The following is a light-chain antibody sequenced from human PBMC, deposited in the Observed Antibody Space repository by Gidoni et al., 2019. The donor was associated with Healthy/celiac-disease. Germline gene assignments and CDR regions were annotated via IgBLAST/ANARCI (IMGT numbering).Light chain of an antibody. CDR3: SSYTSSSTPVV. Sequence: QSALTQPASVSGSPGQSITISCTGTSSDVVGYKHVSWYQQHPGKAPKLMIYEVSNRPSGVSNRFSGSKSGNTASLTISGLQAEDEADYYCSSYTSSSTPVVFGGGTKLTVL. CDR2: EVS. V-gene: IGLV2-14*01. CDR1: SSDVVGYKH. J-gene: IGLJ2*01.